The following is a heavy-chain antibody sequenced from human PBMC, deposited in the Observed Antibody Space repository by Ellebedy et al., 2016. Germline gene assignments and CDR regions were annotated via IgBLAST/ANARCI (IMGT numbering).Heavy chain of an antibody. J-gene: IGHJ5*02. CDR2: IFYNGTT. V-gene: IGHV4-59*11. CDR1: HDNIKTLS. CDR3: TRSVRASGWADP. Sequence: SETLSLTCTVSHDNIKTLSWSWIRQPPGKPLEWIGDIFYNGTTIYHPSLKTRLTMSRDMSKKEFSVKMTSVTAADTAFYYCTRSVRASGWADPWGQGILVIVS. D-gene: IGHD6-19*01.